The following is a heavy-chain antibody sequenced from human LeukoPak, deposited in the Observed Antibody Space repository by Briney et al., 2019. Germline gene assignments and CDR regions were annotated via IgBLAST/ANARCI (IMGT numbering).Heavy chain of an antibody. J-gene: IGHJ4*02. CDR1: GFTFGAFG. D-gene: IGHD6-19*01. CDR3: ARAWYSSGWYVGY. Sequence: GGSLRLSCAASGFTFGAFGMIWVRQAPGKGLEWVAVISYDGSNKYYADSVKGRFTISRDNSKNTLYLQMNSLRAEDTAVYYCARAWYSSGWYVGYWGQGNLVTVSS. V-gene: IGHV3-30*03. CDR2: ISYDGSNK.